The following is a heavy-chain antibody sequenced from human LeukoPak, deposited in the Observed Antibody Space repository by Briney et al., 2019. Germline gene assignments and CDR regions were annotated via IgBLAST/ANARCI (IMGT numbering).Heavy chain of an antibody. CDR1: GGSISSGSYY. V-gene: IGHV4-61*02. CDR3: ARDLSGQWLVRGWFDP. Sequence: SETLSLTCTVSGGSISSGSYYWSWIRQPAGKGLEWIGRIYTSGSTNYNPSLKSRVTISVDTSKNQFSLKLSSVTAADTAVYYCARDLSGQWLVRGWFDPWGQGTLVTVFS. CDR2: IYTSGST. D-gene: IGHD6-19*01. J-gene: IGHJ5*02.